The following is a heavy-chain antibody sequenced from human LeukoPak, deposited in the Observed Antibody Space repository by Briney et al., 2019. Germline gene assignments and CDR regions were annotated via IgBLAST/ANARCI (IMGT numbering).Heavy chain of an antibody. D-gene: IGHD6-19*01. J-gene: IGHJ4*02. V-gene: IGHV4-34*01. CDR3: ARGYTVAGTSYYFDY. CDR1: GGSFSGYY. CDR2: INHSGST. Sequence: SETLSLTCAVYGGSFSGYYWSWIRQPPGKGLEWIGEINHSGSTNYNPSLKSRVTILVDTSKNQFSLKLSSVTAADTAVYYCARGYTVAGTSYYFDYWGQGTLVTVSS.